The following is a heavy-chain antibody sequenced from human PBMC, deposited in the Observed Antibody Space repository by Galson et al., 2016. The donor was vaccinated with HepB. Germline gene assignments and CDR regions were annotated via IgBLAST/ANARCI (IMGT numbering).Heavy chain of an antibody. Sequence: ETLSLTCAVYGGSFSGYYWSWVRQPPGKGLEWIGEITQSGGANYNPSLKSRATISSDTSKNQISLKLSSVTAADTAVYYCARKKVRGVIIVSHFYYGMDVWGQGTTVIVSS. CDR2: ITQSGGA. J-gene: IGHJ6*02. CDR3: ARKKVRGVIIVSHFYYGMDV. CDR1: GGSFSGYY. D-gene: IGHD3-10*01. V-gene: IGHV4-34*01.